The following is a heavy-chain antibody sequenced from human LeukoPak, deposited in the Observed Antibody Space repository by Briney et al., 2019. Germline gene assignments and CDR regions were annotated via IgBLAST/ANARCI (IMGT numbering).Heavy chain of an antibody. CDR3: AGRLCSGGSCSTDY. D-gene: IGHD2-15*01. CDR2: IYYGGRT. Sequence: SETLSLTCAVSGVSVRSNSYFWGWVRQSPGKGLECIVSIYYGGRTYYSPSLKSRVTISMDTSKNQFSLKLSSVTAADTAVYYCAGRLCSGGSCSTDYWGQGTLVTVSS. J-gene: IGHJ4*02. V-gene: IGHV4-39*01. CDR1: GVSVRSNSYF.